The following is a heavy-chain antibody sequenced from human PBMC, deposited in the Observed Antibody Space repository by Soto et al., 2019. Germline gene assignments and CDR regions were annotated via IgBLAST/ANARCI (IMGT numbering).Heavy chain of an antibody. CDR1: GYTFTSYG. Sequence: ASVKVSCKASGYTFTSYGISWVRQAPGQGLAWMGWISAYNGNTNYAQKLQGSVTMTTDTTTSTAYMELRSLRSDDTAVYYCARDKRARPPGYSSGWSFDYWGQGTLVTVSS. V-gene: IGHV1-18*04. CDR2: ISAYNGNT. J-gene: IGHJ4*02. D-gene: IGHD6-19*01. CDR3: ARDKRARPPGYSSGWSFDY.